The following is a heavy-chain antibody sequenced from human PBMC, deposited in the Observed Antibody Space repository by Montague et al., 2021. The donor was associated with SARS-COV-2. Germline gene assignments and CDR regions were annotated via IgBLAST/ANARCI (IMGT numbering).Heavy chain of an antibody. CDR2: INHSGTT. CDR3: ARRDPQTLTLIGLRGKSASDY. V-gene: IGHV4-34*01. D-gene: IGHD4-23*01. Sequence: SETRSLTCAVYGGSFSGYYWTWIRQSPGKGLEWIAEINHSGTTNYNFNPSLRSRVTISVDTSKSQFSLKLSSVTAADTGVYYCARRDPQTLTLIGLRGKSASDYWGQGTLVTVSS. J-gene: IGHJ4*02. CDR1: GGSFSGYY.